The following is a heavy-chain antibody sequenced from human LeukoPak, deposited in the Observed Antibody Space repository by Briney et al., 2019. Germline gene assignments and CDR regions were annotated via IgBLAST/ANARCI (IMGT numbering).Heavy chain of an antibody. CDR2: IYSCGST. CDR3: ARSPGQQLVLSLFDY. D-gene: IGHD6-13*01. J-gene: IGHJ4*02. V-gene: IGHV3-53*01. CDR1: GFTVSSNY. Sequence: PGGSLRLSCAASGFTVSSNYMSWVRQAPGKGLEWVSVIYSCGSTYYADSVKGRFTISRDNSKNTLYLQMNSLRAEDTAVYYCARSPGQQLVLSLFDYWGQGTLVTVSS.